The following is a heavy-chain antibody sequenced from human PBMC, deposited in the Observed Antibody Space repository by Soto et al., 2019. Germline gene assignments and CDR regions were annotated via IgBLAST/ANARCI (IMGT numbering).Heavy chain of an antibody. D-gene: IGHD1-7*01. Sequence: SVKVSCKASGGTFSSYAISWVRQAPGQGLEWMGGIIPIFGTANYAQKFQGRVTITADESTSTAYMELSSLRSEDTAVYYCARAIPPYNWNYVRFDHWGQGTLVTVSS. J-gene: IGHJ5*02. V-gene: IGHV1-69*13. CDR2: IIPIFGTA. CDR1: GGTFSSYA. CDR3: ARAIPPYNWNYVRFDH.